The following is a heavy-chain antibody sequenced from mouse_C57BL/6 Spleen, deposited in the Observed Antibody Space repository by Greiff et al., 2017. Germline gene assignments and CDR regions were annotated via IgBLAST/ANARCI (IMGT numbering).Heavy chain of an antibody. CDR2: ISPGSSTI. Sequence: EVNVVESGRGLVKPGGSLKLSCAASGFTFSDYGMHWVRQAPEQGLEWVAYISPGSSTISYAAPVKGRFTDTRDNTKYTQFLKMTSLRSEDTARYYCASPYYDYDVGYWGQGTTLTVSS. CDR3: ASPYYDYDVGY. CDR1: GFTFSDYG. J-gene: IGHJ2*01. V-gene: IGHV5-17*01. D-gene: IGHD2-4*01.